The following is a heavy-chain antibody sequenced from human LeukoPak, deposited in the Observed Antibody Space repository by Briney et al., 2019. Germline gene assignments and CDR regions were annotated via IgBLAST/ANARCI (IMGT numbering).Heavy chain of an antibody. CDR2: ISSSGSTI. D-gene: IGHD6-19*01. J-gene: IGHJ3*02. Sequence: PGGSLRLSCAASGFTFSTYGMTWVRQAPGRGLEWVSYISSSGSTIYYADSVKGRFTISRDNAKNSLYLQMNSLRAEDTAVYYCARDQFAVAGPFDAFDIWGQGTMVTVSS. CDR3: ARDQFAVAGPFDAFDI. V-gene: IGHV3-48*04. CDR1: GFTFSTYG.